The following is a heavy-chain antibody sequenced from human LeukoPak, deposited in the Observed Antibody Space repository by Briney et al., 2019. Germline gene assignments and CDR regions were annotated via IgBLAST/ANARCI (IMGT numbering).Heavy chain of an antibody. CDR3: VRDALED. V-gene: IGHV3-74*03. CDR2: ISPDGSTT. CDR1: GFTFSRYW. Sequence: GGSLRLSCAASGFTFSRYWMHWVRQAPGKGLMWVSRISPDGSTTLYADSVKGRFTISRDNAKNTLYLQMNSLGAEDTAVYYCVRDALEDWGQGTLVTVSS. J-gene: IGHJ4*02.